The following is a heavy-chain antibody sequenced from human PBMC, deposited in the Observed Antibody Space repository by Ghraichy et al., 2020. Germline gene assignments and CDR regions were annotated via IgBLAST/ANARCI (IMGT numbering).Heavy chain of an antibody. D-gene: IGHD3-16*01. CDR3: AKGDSQGGYYYYYHFIDV. CDR2: ITWDSESI. J-gene: IGHJ6*03. CDR1: GFAFKDDA. Sequence: GGSLRLSCVVSGFAFKDDAMHWVRQAPGKGLEWVSSITWDSESIGYADSVKGRFTISRDNAKNSLYLQMNNVRTEDTALYYCAKGDSQGGYYYYYHFIDVWGKGTTVTVSS. V-gene: IGHV3-9*01.